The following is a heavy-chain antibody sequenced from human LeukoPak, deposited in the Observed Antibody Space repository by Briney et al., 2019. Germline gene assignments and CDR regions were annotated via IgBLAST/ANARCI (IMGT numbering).Heavy chain of an antibody. CDR3: AELGITMIGGV. J-gene: IGHJ6*04. D-gene: IGHD3-10*02. CDR2: IKQDGSEK. CDR1: GFTFSSYW. V-gene: IGHV3-7*01. Sequence: GGSLRLSCAASGFTFSSYWMSWVRQAPGKGLEWAANIKQDGSEKYYVGSVKGRFTISRDNAKNSLYLQMNSLRAEDTAVYYCAELGITMIGGVWGKGTTVTISS.